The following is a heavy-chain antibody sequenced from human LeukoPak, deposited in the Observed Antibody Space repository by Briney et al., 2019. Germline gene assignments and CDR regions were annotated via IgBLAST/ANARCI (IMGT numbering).Heavy chain of an antibody. V-gene: IGHV1-69*13. Sequence: GASVKVSCKASGGTFSSYAISWVRQAPGQGLEWMGGIIPIFGTANYAQKFQGRVTITADGSTSTAYMELSSLRSEDTAVYYCARRYDILTGYSPDAFDIWGQGTMVTVSS. CDR1: GGTFSSYA. CDR2: IIPIFGTA. D-gene: IGHD3-9*01. J-gene: IGHJ3*02. CDR3: ARRYDILTGYSPDAFDI.